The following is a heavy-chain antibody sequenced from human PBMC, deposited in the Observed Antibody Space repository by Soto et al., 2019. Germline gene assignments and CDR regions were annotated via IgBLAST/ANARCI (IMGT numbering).Heavy chain of an antibody. CDR3: ARVGSSAYALDY. J-gene: IGHJ4*02. CDR2: IFYSGSTTY. D-gene: IGHD6-19*01. CDR1: GGSISGHY. V-gene: IGHV4-59*11. Sequence: SETLSLTCTVSGGSISGHYWIWIRQPPGEGMEWIGYIFYSGSTTYNNNPSLKSRVSISVDTSKNQFYLRLSSVTAADTAVYYCARVGSSAYALDYWGQGTLVTVSS.